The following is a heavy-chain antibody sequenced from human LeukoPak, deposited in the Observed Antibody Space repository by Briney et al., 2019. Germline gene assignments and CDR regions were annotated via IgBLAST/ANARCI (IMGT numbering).Heavy chain of an antibody. Sequence: SETLSLTCTVSGGSISSYYWSWIRQPPGKGLEWTGYIYYSGSTNYNPSLKGRVTISVDTSKNQFSLRLSSVTAADTAVYYCARGRYSYGLNWFDPWGQGTLVTVSS. CDR1: GGSISSYY. CDR2: IYYSGST. CDR3: ARGRYSYGLNWFDP. D-gene: IGHD5-18*01. J-gene: IGHJ5*02. V-gene: IGHV4-59*01.